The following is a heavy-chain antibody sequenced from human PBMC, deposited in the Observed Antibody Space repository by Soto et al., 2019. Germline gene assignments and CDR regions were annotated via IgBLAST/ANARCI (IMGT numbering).Heavy chain of an antibody. CDR1: GYTFTSYD. D-gene: IGHD2-15*01. CDR2: ISVYTGDT. CDR3: ARASLYCSGGNCFPYYFDY. V-gene: IGHV1-18*04. J-gene: IGHJ4*02. Sequence: AAVKGCCKTSGYTFTSYDFGWVRQAPGQGLQWMGWISVYTGDTKYTQSLQGRVTMTTDTSTTTAYMELRSLRSDDTAVYYCARASLYCSGGNCFPYYFDYWGQGTLVTVSS.